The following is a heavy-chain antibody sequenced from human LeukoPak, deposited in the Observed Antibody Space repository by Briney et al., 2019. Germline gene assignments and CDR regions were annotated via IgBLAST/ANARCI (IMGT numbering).Heavy chain of an antibody. CDR3: ARDAHYYGVDY. CDR1: GDSIRSYY. V-gene: IGHV4-4*07. J-gene: IGHJ4*02. D-gene: IGHD3-10*01. Sequence: SETLALTCTVSGDSIRSYYWSWFRQPAGKGLEWIGRIYTTGSANYNPSLKSRVIMSVDTSKNQFSLNLTSVTAADTAMYYCARDAHYYGVDYWGQGTLVTVSS. CDR2: IYTTGSA.